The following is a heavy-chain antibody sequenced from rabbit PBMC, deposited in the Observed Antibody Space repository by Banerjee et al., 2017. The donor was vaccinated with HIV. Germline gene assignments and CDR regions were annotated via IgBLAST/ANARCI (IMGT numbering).Heavy chain of an antibody. D-gene: IGHD4-1*01. Sequence: TASGFSFSSDYWICWVRQAPGKGLEWIACIYAGSSGSTYGASWAKGRFTISKTSSTTVTLQMTSLTAADTATYFCARDLAGVIGWNFGLWGQGTLVTVS. J-gene: IGHJ4*01. CDR3: ARDLAGVIGWNFGL. CDR2: IYAGSSGST. CDR1: GFSFSSDYW. V-gene: IGHV1S45*01.